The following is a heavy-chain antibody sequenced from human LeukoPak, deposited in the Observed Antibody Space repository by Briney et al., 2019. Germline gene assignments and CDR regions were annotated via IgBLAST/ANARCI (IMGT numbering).Heavy chain of an antibody. Sequence: SQTLSLTCAISGDSVSSNSAAWNWIRQSPSRGLEWLGRTYYRSKWYNDYAVSVKSRITINPDTSKNQFSLQLNSATPEDTAVYYCARGGQGDGYSADEAFDIWGQGTLVTVSS. CDR3: ARGGQGDGYSADEAFDI. J-gene: IGHJ3*02. CDR1: GDSVSSNSAA. CDR2: TYYRSKWYN. V-gene: IGHV6-1*01. D-gene: IGHD5-24*01.